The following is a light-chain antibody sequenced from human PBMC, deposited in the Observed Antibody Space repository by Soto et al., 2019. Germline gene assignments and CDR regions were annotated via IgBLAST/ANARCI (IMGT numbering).Light chain of an antibody. J-gene: IGKJ1*01. CDR3: QQYYGFPRT. Sequence: AIRMTQSPSSFSASAGDRVTITCRASQGISSYLAWYQQKPGKAPKLLIYAASTLQNGVPPRFSGSGSGTEFTLTISGLLSEDFATYYCQQYYGFPRTFGQGTKVEVK. CDR2: AAS. V-gene: IGKV1-8*01. CDR1: QGISSY.